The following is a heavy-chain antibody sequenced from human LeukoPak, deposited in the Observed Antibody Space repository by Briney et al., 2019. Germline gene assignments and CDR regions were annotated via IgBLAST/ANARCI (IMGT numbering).Heavy chain of an antibody. Sequence: PSETLSLTCTVSGGSFSTNTYYWGWVCQPPGKGLEWIENIYFSGTTHYNPSLKSRVTISVDTSKNQFSLKLNSVTAADTAVYYCARHSLSGGIDYWGQGTLVTVSS. J-gene: IGHJ4*02. CDR2: IYFSGTT. CDR1: GGSFSTNTYY. V-gene: IGHV4-39*01. D-gene: IGHD3-16*01. CDR3: ARHSLSGGIDY.